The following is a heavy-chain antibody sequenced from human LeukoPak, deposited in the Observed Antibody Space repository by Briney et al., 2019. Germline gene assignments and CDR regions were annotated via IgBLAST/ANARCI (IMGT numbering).Heavy chain of an antibody. D-gene: IGHD5-18*01. CDR3: ARNGGGYSYGLYYFDY. CDR1: GYSISSGYY. V-gene: IGHV4-38-2*02. J-gene: IGHJ4*02. CDR2: IYYSGST. Sequence: SETLSLTCTVSGYSISSGYYWGWIRQPPGKGLEWIGSIYYSGSTYYNPSLKSRVTISVDTSKNQFSLKLSSVTAADTAVYYCARNGGGYSYGLYYFDYWGQGTLVTVSS.